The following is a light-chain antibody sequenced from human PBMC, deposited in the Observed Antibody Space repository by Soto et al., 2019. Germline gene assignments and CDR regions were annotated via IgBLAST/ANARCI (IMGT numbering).Light chain of an antibody. CDR3: QQANTFPFT. CDR2: SAS. Sequence: DIQMTQSPSSVSASVGDRVTITCRASQGISTWLAWYQQKPGRAPKLLLYSASSLQSGVPSRFSGSGSGTDFILTISNVQPEDFATYYCQQANTFPFTFGQGTRLEIK. V-gene: IGKV1-12*01. CDR1: QGISTW. J-gene: IGKJ5*01.